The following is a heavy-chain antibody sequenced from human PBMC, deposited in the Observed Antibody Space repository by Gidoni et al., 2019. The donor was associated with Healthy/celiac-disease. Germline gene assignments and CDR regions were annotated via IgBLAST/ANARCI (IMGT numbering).Heavy chain of an antibody. J-gene: IGHJ4*02. Sequence: QVQLVQSGAEVKKPGASVKVSCTASGYTFTGYYMHWVRQAPGQGLEWMGWINPNSGGTNDAQKFQGRVTMTRDTSISTAYMELSRLRSDDTAVYYGAREPLYCSGGSCPRFDYWGQGTLVTVSS. V-gene: IGHV1-2*02. CDR1: GYTFTGYY. CDR3: AREPLYCSGGSCPRFDY. CDR2: INPNSGGT. D-gene: IGHD2-15*01.